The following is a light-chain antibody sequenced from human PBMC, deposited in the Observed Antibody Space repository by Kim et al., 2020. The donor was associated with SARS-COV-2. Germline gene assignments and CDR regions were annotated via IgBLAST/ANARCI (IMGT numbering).Light chain of an antibody. CDR3: IQRNTYPVT. CDR1: QDIRND. V-gene: IGKV1-17*01. CDR2: GAS. Sequence: ASVGDRVTITGRASQDIRNDLGWYQQNPGRAPKRLIYGASSLQSGVPSRFGGSGSGTEFTLTISSLQPEDFATYFCIQRNTYPVTFGQGTRLEIK. J-gene: IGKJ5*01.